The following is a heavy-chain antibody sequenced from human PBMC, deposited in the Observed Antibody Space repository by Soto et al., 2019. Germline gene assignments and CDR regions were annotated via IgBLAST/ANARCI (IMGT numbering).Heavy chain of an antibody. CDR3: ARGGSGSFPFDY. J-gene: IGHJ4*02. D-gene: IGHD1-26*01. V-gene: IGHV3-53*01. CDR1: GFTVNSNY. CDR2: IYSGDNA. Sequence: EVQLVESGGGLIQPGGSLRLSCAASGFTVNSNYMSWVRQAPGKGLEWVALIYSGDNADYYADSVRGRFTISRDNSKNTLYLHMNSLTAGDTAVYYCARGGSGSFPFDYWGQGTLVTVSS.